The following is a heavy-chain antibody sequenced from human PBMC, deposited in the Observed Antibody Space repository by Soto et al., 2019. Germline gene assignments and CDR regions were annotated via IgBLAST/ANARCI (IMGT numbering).Heavy chain of an antibody. CDR3: TRDYYYDPDAFDI. CDR1: GGSFSGYY. D-gene: IGHD3-22*01. CDR2: IRSKAYGGTT. Sequence: LSLTCAVYGGSFSGYYWSWFRQAPGKGLEWVGFIRSKAYGGTTECAASVKGRFTISRDDSKSIAYLQMNSLKTEDTAVYYCTRDYYYDPDAFDIWGQGTMVTVSS. J-gene: IGHJ3*02. V-gene: IGHV3-49*03.